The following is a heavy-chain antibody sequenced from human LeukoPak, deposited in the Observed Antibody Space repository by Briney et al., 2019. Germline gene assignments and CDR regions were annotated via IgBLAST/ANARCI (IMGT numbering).Heavy chain of an antibody. Sequence: GGSLRLSCAASGFTFSSYWMSWVRQAPGKGLEWVANIRQDGSEKYYVDSLKGRFTISRDNAKNSLYLQMNSLRAEDTAVYYYARGNYGSVDAFDIWGQGTMVTVSS. CDR3: ARGNYGSVDAFDI. J-gene: IGHJ3*02. V-gene: IGHV3-7*05. CDR1: GFTFSSYW. D-gene: IGHD3-10*01. CDR2: IRQDGSEK.